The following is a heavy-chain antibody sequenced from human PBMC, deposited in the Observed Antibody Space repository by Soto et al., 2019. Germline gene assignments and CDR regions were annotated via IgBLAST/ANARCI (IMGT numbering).Heavy chain of an antibody. Sequence: EVQLLESGVGLVQPGGSLRLSCAASGFAFSSYVMSWVRQAPGKGLEWVSAVSYSDGSTYYADSVKGRFAISRDNSKNTVYLQMTSLRAEDTAIYYCAKPTVATPYYFDSWGQGTLVTVSS. V-gene: IGHV3-23*01. CDR1: GFAFSSYV. CDR3: AKPTVATPYYFDS. J-gene: IGHJ4*02. D-gene: IGHD4-17*01. CDR2: VSYSDGST.